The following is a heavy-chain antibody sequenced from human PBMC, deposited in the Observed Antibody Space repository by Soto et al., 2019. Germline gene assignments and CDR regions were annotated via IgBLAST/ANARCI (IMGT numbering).Heavy chain of an antibody. CDR3: ARAFHPRYHWNDGGLGF. V-gene: IGHV1-8*01. CDR1: GYTFSTYD. J-gene: IGHJ4*02. CDR2: INPTSGNT. Sequence: QVQLVQSGAEVKKPGASVKVSCKASGYTFSTYDITWVRQAAGQGLEWVGWINPTSGNTSYAQKFQGRVTMTRDTSIGTHYMELSSLRSDDTAVYYCARAFHPRYHWNDGGLGFWGQGTLVTVSS. D-gene: IGHD1-20*01.